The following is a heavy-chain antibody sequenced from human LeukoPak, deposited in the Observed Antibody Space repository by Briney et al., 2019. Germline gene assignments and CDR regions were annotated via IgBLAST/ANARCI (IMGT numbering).Heavy chain of an antibody. V-gene: IGHV4-61*02. D-gene: IGHD3-3*01. J-gene: IGHJ4*02. CDR3: ARTQYDFWSGTYYFDY. CDR1: GGSIGSGSYY. CDR2: IYTSGST. Sequence: SQTLSLTCTVSGGSIGSGSYYWSWIRQPAGKGLEWIGRIYTSGSTNYNPSLKSRVTISVDTSKNQFSLKLSSVTAADTAVYYCARTQYDFWSGTYYFDYWGQGTLVTGSS.